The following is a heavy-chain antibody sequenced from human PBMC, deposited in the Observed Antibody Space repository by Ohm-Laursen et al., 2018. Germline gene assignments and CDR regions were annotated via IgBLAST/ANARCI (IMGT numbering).Heavy chain of an antibody. D-gene: IGHD5-18*01. CDR2: MHYTGSA. CDR1: GDSITSYF. CDR3: ARGGSYGPNYFDH. J-gene: IGHJ4*02. V-gene: IGHV4-59*01. Sequence: SETLSLTCPVSGDSITSYFWGWIRQPPGKGLQWIAYMHYTGSAKYHPSLNSRVTMSVDTSKSQFSLKLTSVTAADTAVYYCARGGSYGPNYFDHWGQGTLVTVSS.